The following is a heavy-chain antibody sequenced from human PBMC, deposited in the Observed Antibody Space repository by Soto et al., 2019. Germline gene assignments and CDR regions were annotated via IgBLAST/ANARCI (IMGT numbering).Heavy chain of an antibody. CDR2: ISAYNGNT. J-gene: IGHJ4*02. CDR3: ARSIDYCSGGSCYSGEDY. CDR1: GYTFTSYG. D-gene: IGHD2-15*01. V-gene: IGHV1-18*01. Sequence: ASVKVSCKASGYTFTSYGISWVRQAPGQGLEWMGWISAYNGNTNYAQKLQGRVTMTTDTSTSTAYMELRSLRSDDTAVYYCARSIDYCSGGSCYSGEDYWGQGTLVTVSS.